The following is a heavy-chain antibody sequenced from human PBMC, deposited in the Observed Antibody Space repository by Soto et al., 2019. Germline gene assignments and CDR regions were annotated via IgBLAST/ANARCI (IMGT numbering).Heavy chain of an antibody. Sequence: QVQLQESGPGLVRPSETLSLTCTVSGSSVSSGHYYWSWSRQPPGKGLEWIGYISYTGSTNYNPSLKSRVTISVDTSKNQFSLKMNSVTAADTAVYYCARSGAGSGWLGGQGTLVTVSS. CDR2: ISYTGST. D-gene: IGHD6-19*01. V-gene: IGHV4-61*01. CDR3: ARSGAGSGWL. J-gene: IGHJ4*02. CDR1: GSSVSSGHYY.